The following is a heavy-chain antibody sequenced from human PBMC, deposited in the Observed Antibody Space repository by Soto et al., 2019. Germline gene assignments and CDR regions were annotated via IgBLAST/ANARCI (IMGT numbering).Heavy chain of an antibody. Sequence: PGGSVRLSCASSVCIFTSYSMVCVRHSPGKWLEWVSSISSRSDSIYYADSVKGRFTISRDNAQNSLYLQMNSLTSEDTAVYYCAADRSADRLVQYFEGWGPGT. CDR2: ISSRSDSI. J-gene: IGHJ1*01. D-gene: IGHD3-10*01. CDR1: VCIFTSYS. CDR3: AADRSADRLVQYFEG. V-gene: IGHV3-21*01.